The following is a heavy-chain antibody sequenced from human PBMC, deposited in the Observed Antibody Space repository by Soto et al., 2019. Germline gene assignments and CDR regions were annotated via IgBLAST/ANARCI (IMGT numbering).Heavy chain of an antibody. CDR3: ARIGTSYYYGSGGYYPYNWFDP. CDR1: GGSISSGDYY. CDR2: IYYSGST. V-gene: IGHV4-30-4*01. D-gene: IGHD3-10*01. J-gene: IGHJ5*02. Sequence: SETLSLTCTVSGGSISSGDYYWSWIRQPPGKGLEWIGYIYYSGSTYYNPSLKSRVTISVDTSKNQFSLKLSSVTAADTAVYYCARIGTSYYYGSGGYYPYNWFDPWGQGTLVTVSS.